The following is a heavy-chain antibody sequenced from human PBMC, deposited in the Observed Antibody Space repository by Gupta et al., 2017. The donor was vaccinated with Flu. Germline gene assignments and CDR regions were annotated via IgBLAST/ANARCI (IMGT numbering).Heavy chain of an antibody. CDR1: SSYS. Sequence: SSYSMNWVRQAPGKGLEWVSSISSSSSYIYYADSVKGRFTISRDNAKNSLYLQMNSLRAEDTAVYYWARDHGYKPLGAFDIWGQGTMVTVAS. V-gene: IGHV3-21*01. CDR3: ARDHGYKPLGAFDI. D-gene: IGHD5-12*01. J-gene: IGHJ3*02. CDR2: ISSSSSYI.